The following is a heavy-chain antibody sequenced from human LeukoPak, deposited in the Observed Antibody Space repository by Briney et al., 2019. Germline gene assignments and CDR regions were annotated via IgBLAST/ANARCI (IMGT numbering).Heavy chain of an antibody. D-gene: IGHD1-26*01. Sequence: QPGRSLRLSCAASGFTFSSYGMHWVRQAPGKGLEWVAVIWYDGSNKYYADSVKGRFTISRDNSKNTLYLQMNSLRAEDTAVYYCARDGFRGSYFDYWSQGTLVTVSS. CDR2: IWYDGSNK. J-gene: IGHJ4*02. CDR3: ARDGFRGSYFDY. CDR1: GFTFSSYG. V-gene: IGHV3-33*01.